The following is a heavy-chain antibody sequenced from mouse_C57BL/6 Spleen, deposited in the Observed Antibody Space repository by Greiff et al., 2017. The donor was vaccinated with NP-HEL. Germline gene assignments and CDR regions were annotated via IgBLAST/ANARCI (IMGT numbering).Heavy chain of an antibody. CDR1: GFTFSSYT. V-gene: IGHV5-9*01. J-gene: IGHJ2*01. Sequence: EVKVEESGGGLVKPGGSLKLSCAASGFTFSSYTMSWVRQTPEKRLEWVATISGGGGNTYYPDSVKGRFTISRDNAKNTLYLQMSSLRSEDTALYYCARHLYDGYSTGVYFDYWGQGTTLTVSS. D-gene: IGHD2-3*01. CDR3: ARHLYDGYSTGVYFDY. CDR2: ISGGGGNT.